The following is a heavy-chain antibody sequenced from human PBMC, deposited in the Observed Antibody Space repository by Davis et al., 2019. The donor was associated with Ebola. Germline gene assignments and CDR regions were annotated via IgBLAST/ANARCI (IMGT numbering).Heavy chain of an antibody. J-gene: IGHJ4*02. D-gene: IGHD7-27*01. CDR3: ARHDWGGRADNFDY. V-gene: IGHV4-59*01. CDR2: ISCSGQI. CDR1: GGPISDYY. Sequence: MPGGSLRLSCAVSGGPISDYYWSWIRQPPGEAPEWIGYISCSGQIKYNPSLQSRVTISLDTSTTHLSLTLTSLTPADTAIYYCARHDWGGRADNFDYWGQGAPVTVSS.